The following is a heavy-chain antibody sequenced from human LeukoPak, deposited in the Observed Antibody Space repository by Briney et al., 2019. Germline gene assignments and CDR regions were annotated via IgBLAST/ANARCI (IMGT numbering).Heavy chain of an antibody. CDR1: GGSIGSYY. V-gene: IGHV4-59*01. Sequence: PSETLSLTCTVSGGSIGSYYWSWIRQPPGKGLEWIGYIYYSGSTNYNPSLKSRVTISVDTSKNQFSLKLSSMTAADTAVYYCARGGYYDFWSGTSYWFDPWGQGTLVTVSS. CDR2: IYYSGST. D-gene: IGHD3-3*01. J-gene: IGHJ5*02. CDR3: ARGGYYDFWSGTSYWFDP.